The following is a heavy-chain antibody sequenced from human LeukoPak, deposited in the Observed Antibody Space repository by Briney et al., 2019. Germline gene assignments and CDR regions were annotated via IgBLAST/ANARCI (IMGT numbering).Heavy chain of an antibody. CDR2: TYYRSTWYN. Sequence: SQTLSLTCAISGDSFSSNSVTWNWLRQSPSRGLEWLGRTYYRSTWYNDYAVSVRGRITVNPDTSKNQFSLHLNSVTPEDTAVYYCARRLTQYDCFDPWGQGILVTASS. J-gene: IGHJ5*02. V-gene: IGHV6-1*01. CDR3: ARRLTQYDCFDP. D-gene: IGHD2-2*01. CDR1: GDSFSSNSVT.